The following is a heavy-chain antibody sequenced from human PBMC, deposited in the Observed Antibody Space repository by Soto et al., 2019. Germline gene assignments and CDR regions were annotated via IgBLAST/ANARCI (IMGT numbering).Heavy chain of an antibody. V-gene: IGHV3-30*18. Sequence: QVQLVESGGGVVQPGRSLRLSCAASGFTFSTYGMHWVRQAPGKGLEWVAVISYDGNNKYYADSVKGRFTISRDNSKNTLYLQMSSLRAEDTAVYYCAKLVYNWNGGFFDYWGQGTLVTVSS. D-gene: IGHD1-1*01. J-gene: IGHJ4*02. CDR3: AKLVYNWNGGFFDY. CDR2: ISYDGNNK. CDR1: GFTFSTYG.